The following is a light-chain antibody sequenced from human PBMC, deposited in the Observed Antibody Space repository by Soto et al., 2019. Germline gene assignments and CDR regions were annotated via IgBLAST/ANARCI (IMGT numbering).Light chain of an antibody. CDR2: DTS. Sequence: EIVLTHSPGTLSLSPGERATLSCRASPSVSTSYFAWYQQKPGQAPRLLIYDTSTRATGIPDRFSGSGSGTDFTLTIGRLEPEDFAVYYCQQYCGSRLITCGQGTRLEIK. J-gene: IGKJ5*01. V-gene: IGKV3-20*01. CDR3: QQYCGSRLIT. CDR1: PSVSTSY.